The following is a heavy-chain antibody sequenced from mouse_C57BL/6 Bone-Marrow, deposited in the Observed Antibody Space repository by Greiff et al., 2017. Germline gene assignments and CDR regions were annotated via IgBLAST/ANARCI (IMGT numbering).Heavy chain of an antibody. D-gene: IGHD2-3*01. Sequence: QVQLQQSGAELVRPGASVKLSCKASGYTFTDYYINWVKQRPGQGLEWIARIYPGSGNTYYNEKFKGKATLTAEKSSSTAYMQLSSLTSEGSAVYFCARWGWLLRAMDYWGQGTSVTVSS. CDR3: ARWGWLLRAMDY. CDR1: GYTFTDYY. J-gene: IGHJ4*01. CDR2: IYPGSGNT. V-gene: IGHV1-76*01.